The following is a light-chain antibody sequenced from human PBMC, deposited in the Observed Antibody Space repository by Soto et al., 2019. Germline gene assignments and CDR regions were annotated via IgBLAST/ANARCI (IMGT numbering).Light chain of an antibody. CDR1: SSNIGAGYD. J-gene: IGLJ3*02. CDR3: QSYDSSLSGWV. V-gene: IGLV1-40*01. CDR2: GNS. Sequence: QSVLTQPPSVSGAPGQRVTISCTESSSNIGAGYDVHWYQQLPGTAPKLRISGNSNRPSGVPDRFSGSKSGTSASLAITGLQAEDEADYYCQSYDSSLSGWVFGGGTKLTVL.